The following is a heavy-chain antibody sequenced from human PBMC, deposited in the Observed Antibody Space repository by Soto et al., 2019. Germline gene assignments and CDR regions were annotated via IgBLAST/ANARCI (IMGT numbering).Heavy chain of an antibody. CDR1: GFTFSSCA. CDR3: AKDGGRPVFVLDY. CDR2: ISGSGGST. J-gene: IGHJ4*02. Sequence: GGSLRLSCAASGFTFSSCAMNWVRQAPGKGLEWVSTISGSGGSTYYADSVKGRFTISRDNSKNTLYLQMNSLRAEDTAVYYCAKDGGRPVFVLDYWGRGTLVTVSS. D-gene: IGHD3-16*01. V-gene: IGHV3-23*01.